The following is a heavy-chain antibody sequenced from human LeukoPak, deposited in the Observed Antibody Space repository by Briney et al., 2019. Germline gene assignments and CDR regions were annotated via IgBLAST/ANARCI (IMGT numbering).Heavy chain of an antibody. D-gene: IGHD1-1*01. J-gene: IGHJ3*02. CDR1: GFTFSSYS. CDR3: ARGQGWNPEAVTNAFDI. V-gene: IGHV3-21*01. CDR2: ISSSSSYI. Sequence: GGSLRLSCAASGFTFSSYSMNWVRQAPAKGLEWVSSISSSSSYIYYADSVKGRFTISRDNAKNSLYLQMNSLRAEDTAVYYCARGQGWNPEAVTNAFDIRGQGTMVTVSS.